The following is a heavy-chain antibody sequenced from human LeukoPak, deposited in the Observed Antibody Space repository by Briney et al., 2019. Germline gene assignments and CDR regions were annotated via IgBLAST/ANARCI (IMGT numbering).Heavy chain of an antibody. V-gene: IGHV3-23*01. CDR1: GFTFSSYA. CDR2: ISGSGGST. CDR3: ANLLEGGAAASFDY. Sequence: TGGSLRLSCAASGFTFSSYAMSWVRQAPGKGLEWGSAISGSGGSTYYADSVKGRFTISRDNSKNTLYLQMNSLRAEDTAVYYSANLLEGGAAASFDYWGQGTLVTVSS. J-gene: IGHJ4*02. D-gene: IGHD6-13*01.